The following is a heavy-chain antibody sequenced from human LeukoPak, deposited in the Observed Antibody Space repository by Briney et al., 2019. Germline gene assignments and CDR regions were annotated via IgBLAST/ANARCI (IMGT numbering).Heavy chain of an antibody. Sequence: GGSLRLSCSASGFTFSSYVMSWVRQAPGKGLEWVSGISGSGDNTYYADSVKGRFTISRDNSKNTLYVQVNSLGTEDTAAYYCAKGSYYDSSGSFYFDYWGQGTLVTVSS. CDR1: GFTFSSYV. D-gene: IGHD3-22*01. V-gene: IGHV3-23*01. CDR2: ISGSGDNT. CDR3: AKGSYYDSSGSFYFDY. J-gene: IGHJ4*02.